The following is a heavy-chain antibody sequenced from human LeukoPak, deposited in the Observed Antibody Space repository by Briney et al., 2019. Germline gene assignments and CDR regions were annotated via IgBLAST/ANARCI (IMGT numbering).Heavy chain of an antibody. CDR1: GGSISGYY. Sequence: SETLSLTCTVSGGSISGYYWSWIRQPPRKGLEWIGDIYYSGATNYNPSLKSRVTMSVDTSKNQFSLNLTSVTAADTAVYYCATYSSSSWYYGCFDPWGRGTLVTVSS. D-gene: IGHD6-13*01. CDR2: IYYSGAT. J-gene: IGHJ5*02. CDR3: ATYSSSSWYYGCFDP. V-gene: IGHV4-59*01.